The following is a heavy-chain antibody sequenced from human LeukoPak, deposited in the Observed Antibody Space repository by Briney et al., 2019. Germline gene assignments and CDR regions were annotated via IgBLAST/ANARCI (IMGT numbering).Heavy chain of an antibody. Sequence: KASQTLSLTCTVSGGSISSGGYYWSWIRQPPGKGLEWIGYIYHSGSTYYNPSLKSRVTISVDRSKNQFSLKLSSVTAADTAVYYCARQDIAARESAFDIWGQGTMVTVSS. J-gene: IGHJ3*02. D-gene: IGHD6-6*01. CDR1: GGSISSGGYY. V-gene: IGHV4-30-2*01. CDR3: ARQDIAARESAFDI. CDR2: IYHSGST.